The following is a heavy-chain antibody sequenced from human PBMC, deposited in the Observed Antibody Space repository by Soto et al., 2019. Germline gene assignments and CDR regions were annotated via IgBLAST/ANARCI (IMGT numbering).Heavy chain of an antibody. CDR3: VMRPRAYGIDF. D-gene: IGHD6-6*01. J-gene: IGHJ6*02. Sequence: GESLKISCKGSGYSFTSYWIGWVCQMPGKGLEWMGIIYPGDSDTRYSPSFQGQVTISADKSISTAYLQWGSLKTPDTASHYCVMRPRAYGIDFWGQGTTVTVFS. CDR2: IYPGDSDT. V-gene: IGHV5-51*01. CDR1: GYSFTSYW.